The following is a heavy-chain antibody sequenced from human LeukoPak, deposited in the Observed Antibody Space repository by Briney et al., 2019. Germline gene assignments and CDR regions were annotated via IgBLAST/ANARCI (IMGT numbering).Heavy chain of an antibody. J-gene: IGHJ4*02. CDR3: ARDPRGLAHYFDY. V-gene: IGHV7-4-1*02. CDR2: INTNTGNP. CDR1: GYTFTSYG. Sequence: ASVKVSCKASGYTFTSYGISWVRQAPGQGLEWMGWINTNTGNPTYAQGFTGRFVFSLDTSVSTAYLQISSLKAEDTAVYYCARDPRGLAHYFDYWGQGTLVTVSS.